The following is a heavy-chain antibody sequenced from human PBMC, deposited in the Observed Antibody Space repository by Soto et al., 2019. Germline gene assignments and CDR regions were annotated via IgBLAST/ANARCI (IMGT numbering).Heavy chain of an antibody. Sequence: GASVKVSCKASGYTFTTYSMHWVRQAPGQGLEWMGVINPRSGRTSFAQKFQGRVTMTGDTSTSTVYMELSSLRSEDTAVYYCAMDTNLLDYYFAYWAQGTLVTVSS. J-gene: IGHJ4*02. CDR1: GYTFTTYS. D-gene: IGHD3-10*01. CDR2: INPRSGRT. CDR3: AMDTNLLDYYFAY. V-gene: IGHV1-46*01.